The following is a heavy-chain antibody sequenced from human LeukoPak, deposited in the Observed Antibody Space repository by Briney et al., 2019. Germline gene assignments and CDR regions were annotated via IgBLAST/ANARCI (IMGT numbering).Heavy chain of an antibody. Sequence: GGSLRLSCAASGLPFSSSAMAWVRQAPGKGLEWVSTIGGSGISTYYADSVKGRFTISRDNSKNTLYLQMSSLRVEDTAVYYCAKERQTTTAFDSWGQGTLVTVSS. CDR1: GLPFSSSA. J-gene: IGHJ4*02. CDR2: IGGSGIST. D-gene: IGHD4-17*01. V-gene: IGHV3-23*01. CDR3: AKERQTTTAFDS.